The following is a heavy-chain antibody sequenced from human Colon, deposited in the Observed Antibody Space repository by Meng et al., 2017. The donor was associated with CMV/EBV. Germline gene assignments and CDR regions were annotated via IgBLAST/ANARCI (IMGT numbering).Heavy chain of an antibody. D-gene: IGHD1-26*01. J-gene: IGHJ6*02. CDR1: GYIVTTYY. V-gene: IGHV1-46*01. CDR3: AREQLVYSGSHDGGYYYYGMDV. CDR2: SNPSGGST. Sequence: SVQVSCKASGYIVTTYYLHWVRQPPAQGLEGMGMSNPSGGSTTYAQRFQGRLTVTRDTSTSTVYLDLSRLRSDDTAVYYCAREQLVYSGSHDGGYYYYGMDVWGQGTTVTVSS.